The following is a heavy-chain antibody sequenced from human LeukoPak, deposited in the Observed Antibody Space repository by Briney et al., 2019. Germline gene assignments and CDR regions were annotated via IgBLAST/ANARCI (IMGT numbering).Heavy chain of an antibody. D-gene: IGHD4-17*01. CDR2: IWYDGSNK. J-gene: IGHJ4*02. V-gene: IGHV3-33*08. Sequence: GGSLRLPCAASGFTFSNYGMHWVRQAPGKGPEWVAVIWYDGSNKYYADSVKGRFTISRDNSKNTLYLQMNSLRAEDTAVYYCARDRHGDYSFDYWGQGTLVTVSS. CDR3: ARDRHGDYSFDY. CDR1: GFTFSNYG.